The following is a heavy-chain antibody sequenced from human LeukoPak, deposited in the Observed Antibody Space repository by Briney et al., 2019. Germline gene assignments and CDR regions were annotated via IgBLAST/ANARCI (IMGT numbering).Heavy chain of an antibody. Sequence: GESLKISCKCPGYSFTSYWIGWVRQKPGKGLEWMGIIYPGDSDTTYSPSFQGQVTISVDKSISTAYLQWSSLKASDTAIYYCARQAYGSHFDAFDIWGQGTMVTVSS. J-gene: IGHJ3*02. CDR1: GYSFTSYW. CDR3: ARQAYGSHFDAFDI. V-gene: IGHV5-51*01. CDR2: IYPGDSDT. D-gene: IGHD3-22*01.